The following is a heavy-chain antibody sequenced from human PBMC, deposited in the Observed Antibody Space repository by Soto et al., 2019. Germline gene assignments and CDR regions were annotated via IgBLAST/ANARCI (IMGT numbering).Heavy chain of an antibody. V-gene: IGHV3-23*01. CDR2: ISGSGGST. J-gene: IGHJ4*02. CDR1: GFTFSSYA. Sequence: PGVSLRLSCAASGFTFSSYAMSWVRQAPGKGLEWVSAISGSGGSTYYADSVKGRFTISRDNSKNTLYLQMNSLRAEDTAVYYCEKDTHGIAVAVYFDYWGQGTLVTVSS. CDR3: EKDTHGIAVAVYFDY. D-gene: IGHD6-19*01.